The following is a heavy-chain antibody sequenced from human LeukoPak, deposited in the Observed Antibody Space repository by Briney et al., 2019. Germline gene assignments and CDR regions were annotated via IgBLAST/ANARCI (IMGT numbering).Heavy chain of an antibody. V-gene: IGHV3-13*01. CDR2: IGTAGDT. J-gene: IGHJ4*02. D-gene: IGHD6-13*01. Sequence: GGSLRLSCAASGFTFSSYDMHWVRQATGKGLEWVSAIGTAGDTYYPGSVKGRFTISRENAKNPLYLQMNSLRAGDTAVYYCARARIAAAGNFDYWGQGTLVTVSS. CDR3: ARARIAAAGNFDY. CDR1: GFTFSSYD.